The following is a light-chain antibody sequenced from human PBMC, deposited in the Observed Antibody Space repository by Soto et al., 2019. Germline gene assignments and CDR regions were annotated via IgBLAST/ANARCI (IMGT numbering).Light chain of an antibody. CDR1: QSVGSF. CDR3: QQRTKSLT. CDR2: DAT. Sequence: EIVLTQSPATLSLSPGDRATLSCRASQSVGSFLAWYQQKPGQAPSLVIYDATNSASGIPARFSGSGSGTDFNLTISNLEPEDFAVYYCQQRTKSLTFGGGTKVE. J-gene: IGKJ4*01. V-gene: IGKV3-11*01.